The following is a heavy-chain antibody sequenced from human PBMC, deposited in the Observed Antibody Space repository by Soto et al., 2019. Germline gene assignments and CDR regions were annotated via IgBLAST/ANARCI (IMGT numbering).Heavy chain of an antibody. J-gene: IGHJ3*02. CDR1: GFTFNTYS. CDR2: ISRTSDFI. D-gene: IGHD3-9*01. CDR3: ARDYDTLTGYAFDI. Sequence: GGSLRLSCAASGFTFNTYSMNWVRQAPGKGLEWVSSISRTSDFIYYTDSVKGRFTVSRDNAKNSLYLQMNSLRAEDRSVYYCARDYDTLTGYAFDIWGQGTMVTVSS. V-gene: IGHV3-21*01.